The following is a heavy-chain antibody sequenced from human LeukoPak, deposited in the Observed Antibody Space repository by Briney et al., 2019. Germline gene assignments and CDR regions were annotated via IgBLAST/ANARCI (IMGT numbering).Heavy chain of an antibody. V-gene: IGHV4-4*07. J-gene: IGHJ4*02. D-gene: IGHD6-13*01. CDR1: SGSISNFY. Sequence: KPSETLSLTCTVSSGSISNFYWSWIRQPAGKTLEWIGRIYTSGSTNYNPSLKSRVTMSVDTSKNQFSLKLSSVTAADTAVYFCARETTGAGTARPFDYWGQGTLVTVSS. CDR2: IYTSGST. CDR3: ARETTGAGTARPFDY.